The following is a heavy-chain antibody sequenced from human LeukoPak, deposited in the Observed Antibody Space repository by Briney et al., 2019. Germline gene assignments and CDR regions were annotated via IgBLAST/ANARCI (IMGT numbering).Heavy chain of an antibody. V-gene: IGHV1-2*02. CDR1: GYTFTDYY. CDR2: INPNSGGA. J-gene: IGHJ4*02. Sequence: ASVKVSCKASGYTFTDYYMHWVRQAPGQGLEWMGWINPNSGGANYAQQFQGRVTMTRDTSISTAYMELSRLGSDDTAVYYCARGGYYESSAYRIFDYWGQGTTVTVSS. D-gene: IGHD3-22*01. CDR3: ARGGYYESSAYRIFDY.